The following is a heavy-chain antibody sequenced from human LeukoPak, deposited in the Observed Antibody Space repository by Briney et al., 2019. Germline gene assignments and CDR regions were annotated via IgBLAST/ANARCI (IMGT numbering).Heavy chain of an antibody. Sequence: SQTRSLTCTVSGGSITNYYWNWIRQPPGKDLEWIGCVSYSGRTHYSSALKSRVTISVDTSKNQCSLNLRSVTAADTAVYYCARPGRQDAYNGHYCYFALWGRGTLVTVSS. CDR2: VSYSGRT. D-gene: IGHD5-24*01. V-gene: IGHV4-59*01. CDR1: GGSITNYY. J-gene: IGHJ2*01. CDR3: ARPGRQDAYNGHYCYFAL.